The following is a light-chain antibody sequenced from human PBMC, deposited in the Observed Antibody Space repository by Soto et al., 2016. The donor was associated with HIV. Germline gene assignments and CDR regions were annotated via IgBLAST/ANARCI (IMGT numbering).Light chain of an antibody. V-gene: IGKV1-5*03. CDR1: QSISPW. CDR3: QQYSDYSRT. CDR2: KTS. Sequence: DTQMTQSPSTLSASVGDTVTITCRASQSISPWLAWYQQKPGRAPKLLIYKTSTLESGVPSRFSGSGSATEFTLTISSLQPDDFGTYYCQQYSDYSRTFGQGTRVEIK. J-gene: IGKJ1*01.